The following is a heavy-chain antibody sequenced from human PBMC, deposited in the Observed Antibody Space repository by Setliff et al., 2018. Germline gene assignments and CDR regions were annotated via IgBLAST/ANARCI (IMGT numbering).Heavy chain of an antibody. Sequence: PSETLSLTCTVSGGSISSYYWSWIRQPAGKGLEWIGHIYTTGSTNYNPSLKSRVTLSADTSKNQFSLKLTSVTAADTAIYYCARTPYYYDTAGYDFWGQGTLVTVSS. J-gene: IGHJ4*02. CDR1: GGSISSYY. D-gene: IGHD3-22*01. CDR3: ARTPYYYDTAGYDF. CDR2: IYTTGST. V-gene: IGHV4-4*07.